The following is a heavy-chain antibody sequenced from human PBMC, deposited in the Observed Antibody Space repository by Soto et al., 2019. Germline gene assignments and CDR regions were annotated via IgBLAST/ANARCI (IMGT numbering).Heavy chain of an antibody. Sequence: EVKLVESGGGLVQPGGSLKLSCAASGFSFSGSAIHWVRQASGKGLEWIGRIRGKANNHATLHAASVEGRFTISRDDSKSTAYLQMTSLKTEDSAIYYCTRPGLFIDGAAFDPWGQGTHVIVSS. CDR1: GFSFSGSA. V-gene: IGHV3-73*02. J-gene: IGHJ5*02. CDR2: IRGKANNHAT. CDR3: TRPGLFIDGAAFDP. D-gene: IGHD2-15*01.